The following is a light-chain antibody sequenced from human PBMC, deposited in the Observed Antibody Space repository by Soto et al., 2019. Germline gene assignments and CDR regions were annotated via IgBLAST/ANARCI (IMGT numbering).Light chain of an antibody. CDR1: SSDVGGYNF. J-gene: IGLJ2*01. CDR3: CSYAGAYTWV. V-gene: IGLV2-11*01. CDR2: DVT. Sequence: QSALTQPRSVSGSPGQSVTISCTGTSSDVGGYNFVSWYQHHPGKAPKLMIFDVTTRPSGVPDRFSGSKSANTASLTISGLQAEDEADYYFCSYAGAYTWVFGGGTKVTVL.